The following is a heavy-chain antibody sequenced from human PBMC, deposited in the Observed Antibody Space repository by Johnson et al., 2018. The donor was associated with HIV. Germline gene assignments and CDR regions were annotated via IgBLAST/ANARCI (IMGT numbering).Heavy chain of an antibody. CDR1: GFTVSSNY. J-gene: IGHJ3*02. Sequence: VQLVESGGGLVKPGGSLRLSCAAAGFTVSSNYMSWVRQAPGKGLEWVSVIYSGGSTYYADSVKGRFTISRDNSKNTLYLQMNSLRAEDTAVYYCARDATGSYSPDAFDIWGQGTMVTVSS. V-gene: IGHV3-66*01. CDR2: IYSGGST. D-gene: IGHD1-26*01. CDR3: ARDATGSYSPDAFDI.